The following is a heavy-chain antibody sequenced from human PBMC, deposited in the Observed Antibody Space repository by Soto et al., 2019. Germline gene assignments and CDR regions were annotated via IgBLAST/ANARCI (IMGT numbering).Heavy chain of an antibody. CDR1: GYTFTSYG. V-gene: IGHV1-18*01. J-gene: IGHJ5*02. D-gene: IGHD3-22*01. CDR3: ARSAYYYDSSGYWFDP. CDR2: ISAYNGNT. Sequence: ASVKVSCKASGYTFTSYGISWVRQAPGQGLEWMGWISAYNGNTNYAQKLQGRVTMTTDTSTSTAYMELRSLRSDDTAVYYCARSAYYYDSSGYWFDPGGQGTLVTV.